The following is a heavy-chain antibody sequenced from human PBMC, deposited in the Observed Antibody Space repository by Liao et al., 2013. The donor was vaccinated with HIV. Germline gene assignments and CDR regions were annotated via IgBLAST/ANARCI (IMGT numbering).Heavy chain of an antibody. V-gene: IGHV4-59*01. J-gene: IGHJ5*02. D-gene: IGHD3-10*01. CDR2: IYYRGST. CDR1: GGSISDYY. Sequence: QVQLQESGSGLVKPSETLSLTCTVSGGSISDYYWSWIRQPPGKGLEWIGYIYYRGSTNYNPSLKSRVTISVDTSKNQISLKLSSVTAADTAVYYCARSSLLNYGSAYGFDPWGQGTLVSVSS. CDR3: ARSSLLNYGSAYGFDP.